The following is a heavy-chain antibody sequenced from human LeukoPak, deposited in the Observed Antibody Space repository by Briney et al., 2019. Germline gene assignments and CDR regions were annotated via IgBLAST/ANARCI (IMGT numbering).Heavy chain of an antibody. CDR1: GFSFNTYW. CDR2: IKTDGSST. J-gene: IGHJ4*02. V-gene: IGHV3-74*01. CDR3: TTLYSGAMDY. Sequence: PGGSLRLSCAASGFSFNTYWMYWVRQVPENGLVWVSRIKTDGSSTSYADSVKGRFTISRDNAKNTLYLQMNSLRAEDTAVYYCTTLYSGAMDYWGQGTLVTVSS. D-gene: IGHD3-16*01.